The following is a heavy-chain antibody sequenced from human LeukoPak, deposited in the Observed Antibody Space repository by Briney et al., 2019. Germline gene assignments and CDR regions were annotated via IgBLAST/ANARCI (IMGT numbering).Heavy chain of an antibody. Sequence: ASVKVSCKASGYTFTSYYMHWVRQAPGQGLEWMGIINPSGGSTSYAQKFQGRVTMTRDTSTSTVYMELSSLRSEDTDVYYCARDGYYDSSGYYANLYWYFDLWGRGTLVTVS. D-gene: IGHD3-22*01. CDR3: ARDGYYDSSGYYANLYWYFDL. CDR2: INPSGGST. V-gene: IGHV1-46*01. J-gene: IGHJ2*01. CDR1: GYTFTSYY.